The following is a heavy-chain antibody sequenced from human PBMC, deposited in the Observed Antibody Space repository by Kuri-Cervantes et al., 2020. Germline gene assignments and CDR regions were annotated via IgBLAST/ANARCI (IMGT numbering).Heavy chain of an antibody. V-gene: IGHV3-30*02. Sequence: GESLKISCAASGFTFSSYGMHWVRQAPGKGLEWVAFIRYDGNRKYYADSVKGRFTISRDNSKNTLYLQMNSLRAEDTAVYYCARVAPRAYYDFWSGRDAFDIWGQGTMVTVSS. D-gene: IGHD3-3*01. CDR1: GFTFSSYG. CDR3: ARVAPRAYYDFWSGRDAFDI. CDR2: IRYDGNRK. J-gene: IGHJ3*02.